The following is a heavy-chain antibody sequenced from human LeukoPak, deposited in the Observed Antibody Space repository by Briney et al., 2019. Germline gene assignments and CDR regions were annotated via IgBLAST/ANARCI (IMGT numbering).Heavy chain of an antibody. J-gene: IGHJ4*02. CDR1: GFSFSSYG. CDR3: ARQDWLGDRYYFDS. Sequence: GGSLRLSCAVSGFSFSSYGMHWVRQAPGKGLEWVAFIRFDGSNKYHADSVKGRFTISRDNAKNSLYLQMNSLRAEDTAVYYCARQDWLGDRYYFDSWGQGTLVTVSS. CDR2: IRFDGSNK. D-gene: IGHD3-9*01. V-gene: IGHV3-30*02.